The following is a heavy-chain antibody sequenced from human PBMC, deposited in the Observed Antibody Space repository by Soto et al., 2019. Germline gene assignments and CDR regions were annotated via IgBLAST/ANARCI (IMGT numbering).Heavy chain of an antibody. D-gene: IGHD3-16*01. CDR2: IYYSGST. J-gene: IGHJ4*02. CDR3: AREFPYYVSSDSYLDY. CDR1: GGSIISGDYY. V-gene: IGHV4-30-4*01. Sequence: SETLSLTCTVSGGSIISGDYYWSWIRQPPGKGLEWIGYIYYSGSTYYNPSLKSRVTISVDTSKNQFSLHLNSVTPEDTAVYYCAREFPYYVSSDSYLDYWGQGALVTVSS.